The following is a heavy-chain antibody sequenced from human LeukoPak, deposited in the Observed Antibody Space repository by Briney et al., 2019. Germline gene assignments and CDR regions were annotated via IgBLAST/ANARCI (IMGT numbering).Heavy chain of an antibody. CDR2: IYSGDTT. V-gene: IGHV3-53*01. Sequence: GGSLRLSCAASGFTVSSNYMSWVRQAPGKGLEWVSVIYSGDTTYYADSVKGRFTISRDNSKNTLYLQMSSLRAEDTAVYYCARGGLWFGEYYYGMDVWGQGTTVTVSS. CDR1: GFTVSSNY. CDR3: ARGGLWFGEYYYGMDV. J-gene: IGHJ6*02. D-gene: IGHD3-10*01.